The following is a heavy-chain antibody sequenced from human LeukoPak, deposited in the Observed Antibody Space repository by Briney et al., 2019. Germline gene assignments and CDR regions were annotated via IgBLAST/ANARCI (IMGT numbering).Heavy chain of an antibody. CDR3: ARLTMVRGVISMDV. D-gene: IGHD3-10*01. V-gene: IGHV4-59*08. J-gene: IGHJ6*02. CDR2: IYYSGST. Sequence: SETLSLTCTVSGGSISSYYWSWIRQPPGKGLEWIGYIYYSGSTNYNPSLKSRVTISVDTSKNQFSLKLSSVTAADTAVYYCARLTMVRGVISMDVWGQGTTVTVSS. CDR1: GGSISSYY.